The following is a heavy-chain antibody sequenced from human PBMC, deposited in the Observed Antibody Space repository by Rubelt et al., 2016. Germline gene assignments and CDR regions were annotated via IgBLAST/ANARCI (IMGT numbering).Heavy chain of an antibody. Sequence: QVTLKESGPVLVKPTETLTLTCTVSGFSLSNARMGVSWIRQPPGKALEWLALIYWDDDKRYSPSLKSRLNSTKDTSKNQVVFTMTNMDALEQATYYCAHTIIPMTLPGVWGSYRLPPDYYGMDVWGQGTTVTVSS. CDR1: GFSLSNARMG. CDR3: AHTIIPMTLPGVWGSYRLPPDYYGMDV. J-gene: IGHJ6*02. D-gene: IGHD3-16*02. V-gene: IGHV2-5*08. CDR2: IYWDDDK.